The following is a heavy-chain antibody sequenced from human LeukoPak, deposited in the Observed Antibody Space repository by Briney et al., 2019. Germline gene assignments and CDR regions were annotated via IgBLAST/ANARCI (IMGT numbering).Heavy chain of an antibody. Sequence: PSETLSLTCTVSGYSISSGYYWGWIRQPPGKGLEWIGSIYHSGSTYYNPSLKSRVTISVDTSKNQFSLKLSSVTAADTAVYYCARALYYYDSSGYPVLYFDYWGQGPLVTVSS. CDR1: GYSISSGYY. CDR2: IYHSGST. J-gene: IGHJ4*02. V-gene: IGHV4-38-2*02. CDR3: ARALYYYDSSGYPVLYFDY. D-gene: IGHD3-22*01.